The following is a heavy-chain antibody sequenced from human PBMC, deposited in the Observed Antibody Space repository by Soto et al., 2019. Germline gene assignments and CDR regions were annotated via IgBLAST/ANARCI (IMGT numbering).Heavy chain of an antibody. Sequence: PGGSLRLSCAASGFTFSDYYMSWIRQAPGKGLEWVSYISSSSSYTNYADSVKGRFTISRDNAKNSLYLQMNSLRAEDTAVYYCARVVPVDSGSYHAVLGYFDYWGQGTLVTVSS. J-gene: IGHJ4*02. CDR1: GFTFSDYY. CDR3: ARVVPVDSGSYHAVLGYFDY. CDR2: ISSSSSYT. D-gene: IGHD1-26*01. V-gene: IGHV3-11*05.